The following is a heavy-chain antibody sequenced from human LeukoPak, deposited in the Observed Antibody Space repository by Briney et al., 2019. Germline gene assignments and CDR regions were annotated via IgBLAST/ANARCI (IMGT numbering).Heavy chain of an antibody. CDR2: IYYSGST. Sequence: PSGTLSLTCTVSGGSISSYYWSWIRQPPGKGLEWIGYIYYSGSTNYNPSLKSRVTISVDTSKNQFSLKLSSVTAADTAVYYCARARGPYSSGWYAYWGQGTLVTVSS. CDR1: GGSISSYY. J-gene: IGHJ4*02. D-gene: IGHD6-19*01. CDR3: ARARGPYSSGWYAY. V-gene: IGHV4-59*01.